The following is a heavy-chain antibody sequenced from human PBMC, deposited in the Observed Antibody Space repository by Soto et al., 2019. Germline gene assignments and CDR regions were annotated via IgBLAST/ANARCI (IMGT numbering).Heavy chain of an antibody. CDR3: ARGGDFDWLFQVYYYMEV. V-gene: IGHV3-48*01. CDR2: ISSSSTI. Sequence: PGGSLRLSCVASGFTFRNYAMSWVRQAPGKGLEWVSYISSSSTIYYADSVKGRFTISRDNAKNSLYLQMNSLRAEDTAVYYCARGGDFDWLFQVYYYMEVWGKGTTVTVSS. J-gene: IGHJ6*03. D-gene: IGHD3-9*01. CDR1: GFTFRNYA.